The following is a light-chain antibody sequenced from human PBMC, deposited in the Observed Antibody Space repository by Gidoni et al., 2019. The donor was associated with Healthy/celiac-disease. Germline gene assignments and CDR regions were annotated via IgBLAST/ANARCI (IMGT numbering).Light chain of an antibody. CDR1: SSDVGGYNY. Sequence: QSALTQPASVSGSPGQSITISCTGTSSDVGGYNYVSGYQQPPGKAPKLMIYDVSNRPSGVSNRFSGSKSGNTASLTISGLQAEDEADYYCSSYTSSSTLEGVFGGGTKLTVL. V-gene: IGLV2-14*03. J-gene: IGLJ3*02. CDR2: DVS. CDR3: SSYTSSSTLEGV.